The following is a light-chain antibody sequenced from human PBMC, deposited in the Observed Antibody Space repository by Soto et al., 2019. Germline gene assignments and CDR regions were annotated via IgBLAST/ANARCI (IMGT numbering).Light chain of an antibody. CDR2: TNN. CDR1: NSNIGTNT. CDR3: AAWDDSLGAYV. V-gene: IGLV1-44*01. Sequence: QSVLTQPPSASATPGQRVTISCSGSNSNIGTNTVNWYQQLPGTTPRLLIYTNNQRPSGGPQRFSGSKTGTSASLAIGGLQSEDGADYYCAAWDDSLGAYVFGTGTKVTV. J-gene: IGLJ1*01.